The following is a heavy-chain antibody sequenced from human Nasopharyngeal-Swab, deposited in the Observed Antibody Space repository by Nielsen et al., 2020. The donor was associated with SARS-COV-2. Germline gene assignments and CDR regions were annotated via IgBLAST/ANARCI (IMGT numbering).Heavy chain of an antibody. Sequence: GESLKISCAASGFTFSSYAMHWVRQAPGKGLEWVAVISYDGSNKYYADSVKGRFTISRDNSKNTLYLQMNSLRAEDTAVYYCARDGRIGSWRVYDSSGDFDYWGQGTLVTAPQ. D-gene: IGHD3-22*01. CDR2: ISYDGSNK. J-gene: IGHJ4*02. CDR3: ARDGRIGSWRVYDSSGDFDY. V-gene: IGHV3-30*04. CDR1: GFTFSSYA.